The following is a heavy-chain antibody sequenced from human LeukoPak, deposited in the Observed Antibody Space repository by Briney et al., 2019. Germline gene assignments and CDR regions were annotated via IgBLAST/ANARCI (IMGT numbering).Heavy chain of an antibody. V-gene: IGHV3-7*01. CDR2: IRQDGSEK. Sequence: GGSLRLSCAASGFTFSSYWMSWVRQAPGKGLEWVANIRQDGSEKYYVDSVKGRFTISRDNAKNSLYLQMNSLRAEDTAVYYCVRRYGGYGGPIDYWGQGTLVTVSS. CDR1: GFTFSSYW. J-gene: IGHJ4*02. CDR3: VRRYGGYGGPIDY. D-gene: IGHD5-12*01.